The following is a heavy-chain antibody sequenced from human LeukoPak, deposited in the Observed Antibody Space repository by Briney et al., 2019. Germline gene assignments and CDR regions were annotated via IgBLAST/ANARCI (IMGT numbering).Heavy chain of an antibody. Sequence: PGGSLRLSCAASGFTFSSYSMNWVRQAPGKGLECVSSISSSSSYIYYADSVKGRFTISRDNAKNSLYLQMNSLRAEDTAVYYCASGICSSTSCYPGAAFDIWGQGTMVTVSS. CDR3: ASGICSSTSCYPGAAFDI. CDR2: ISSSSSYI. V-gene: IGHV3-21*01. CDR1: GFTFSSYS. J-gene: IGHJ3*02. D-gene: IGHD2-2*01.